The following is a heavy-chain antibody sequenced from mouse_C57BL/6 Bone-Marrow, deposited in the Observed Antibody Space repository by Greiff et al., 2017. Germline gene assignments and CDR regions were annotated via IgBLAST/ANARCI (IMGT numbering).Heavy chain of an antibody. J-gene: IGHJ1*03. CDR3: AVYYSNYWYFDV. D-gene: IGHD2-5*01. Sequence: VQLQESGAELVRPGTSVKMSCKASGYTFTNYWIGWAKQRPGHGLEWIGDIYPGGGYTNYNEKFKGKATLTADKSSSTAYMQFSSLTSEDSAIYYCAVYYSNYWYFDVWGTGTTVTVSS. CDR2: IYPGGGYT. V-gene: IGHV1-63*01. CDR1: GYTFTNYW.